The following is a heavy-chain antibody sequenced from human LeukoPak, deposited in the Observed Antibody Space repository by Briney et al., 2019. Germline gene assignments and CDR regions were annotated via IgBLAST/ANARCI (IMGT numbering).Heavy chain of an antibody. CDR2: INHSGST. CDR1: GGSFSGYY. CDR3: ARDLSVAYYDSSGYYGYAFDI. J-gene: IGHJ3*02. D-gene: IGHD3-22*01. V-gene: IGHV4-34*01. Sequence: SETLSLTCAVYGGSFSGYYWSWIRQPPGKGLEWIGEINHSGSTNYNPSLKSRVTISVDTSKNQFSLKLSSVTAADTAVYYCARDLSVAYYDSSGYYGYAFDIWGQGTMVTVSS.